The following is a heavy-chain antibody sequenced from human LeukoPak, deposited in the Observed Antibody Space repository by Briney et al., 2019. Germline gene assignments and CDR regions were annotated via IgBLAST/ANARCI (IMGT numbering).Heavy chain of an antibody. CDR2: FDPEDGET. CDR1: GYTLTELS. CDR3: ARGGGYCSSTSCYEYYYYMDV. J-gene: IGHJ6*03. Sequence: ASVKVSCKVSGYTLTELSMHWVRQAPGKGLEWMGGFDPEDGETIYAQKFQGRVTMTTDTSTSTAYMELRSLRSDDTAVYYCARGGGYCSSTSCYEYYYYMDVWGNGTTVTVSS. D-gene: IGHD2-2*01. V-gene: IGHV1-24*01.